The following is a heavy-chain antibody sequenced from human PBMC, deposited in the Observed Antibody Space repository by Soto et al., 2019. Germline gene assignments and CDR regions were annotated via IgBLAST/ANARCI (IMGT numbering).Heavy chain of an antibody. J-gene: IGHJ4*02. V-gene: IGHV3-21*01. CDR3: ARDWKYEQWLVLSPSDY. D-gene: IGHD6-19*01. CDR1: GFTFSSYS. CDR2: ISSSSSYI. Sequence: EVPLVESGGGLVKPGGSLRLSCAASGFTFSSYSMNWVRQAPGKGLEWVSSISSSSSYIYYADSVKGRFTISRDNAKNSLYLQMNSLRAEDTAVYYCARDWKYEQWLVLSPSDYWGQGTLVTVSS.